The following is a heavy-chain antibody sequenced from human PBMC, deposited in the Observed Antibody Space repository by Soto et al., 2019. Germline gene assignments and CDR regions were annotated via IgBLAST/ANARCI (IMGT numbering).Heavy chain of an antibody. CDR1: GDSVSNKSAA. CDR2: TYYRSKWYN. CDR3: ARAEFKQQVRWFDP. D-gene: IGHD6-13*01. V-gene: IGHV6-1*01. Sequence: SQTLSLTCAISGDSVSNKSAAWNWIRQSPSRGLEWLGRTYYRSKWYNDYAVSVESRITINPDTSKNQFSLQLNSVTPEDTAVYYCARAEFKQQVRWFDPWGQGTLVTVSS. J-gene: IGHJ5*02.